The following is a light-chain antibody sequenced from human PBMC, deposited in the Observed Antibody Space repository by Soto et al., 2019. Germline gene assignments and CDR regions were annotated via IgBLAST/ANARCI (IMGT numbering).Light chain of an antibody. CDR1: SSDVVNFNY. J-gene: IGLJ1*01. CDR3: TSYTSSGTYV. Sequence: QSVLTQRASVSGSPGQSITVSCTGTSSDVVNFNYVSWYQQHPGKAPKLMIYEVIHRPSGVSNRFSGSKSGSTASLTISGLQAEDEADYYCTSYTSSGTYVFGTGTKVTVL. V-gene: IGLV2-14*01. CDR2: EVI.